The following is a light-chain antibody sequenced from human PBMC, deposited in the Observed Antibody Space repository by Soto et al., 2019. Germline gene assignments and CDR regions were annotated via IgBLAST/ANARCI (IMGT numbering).Light chain of an antibody. CDR3: QQYNNWPRE. CDR2: GAS. J-gene: IGKJ1*01. CDR1: QSVSSN. V-gene: IGKV3-15*01. Sequence: EIVMTQSPATLSASLGERATLSCRASQSVSSNLAWYQQKPGQAPRLLIYGASTRATGIPTRFSGSGSGTEFTLTISSLQYEDFAIYYCQQYNNWPREFGQGTKVEIK.